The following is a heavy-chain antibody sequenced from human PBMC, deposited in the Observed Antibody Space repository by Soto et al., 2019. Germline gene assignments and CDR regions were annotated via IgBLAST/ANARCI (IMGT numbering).Heavy chain of an antibody. CDR1: GYTFTSHD. V-gene: IGHV1-8*01. Sequence: QVQLVQSGAEVKKSGASVKVSCKASGYTFTSHDINWVRQATGQGLEWMGWMNPNSGNTGYAQKFQGRVTMTRNTXISTAYMELSRLRSEDTAVYYCARWDYGYYARFDYWGQGTLVTVSS. CDR3: ARWDYGYYARFDY. J-gene: IGHJ4*02. D-gene: IGHD4-17*01. CDR2: MNPNSGNT.